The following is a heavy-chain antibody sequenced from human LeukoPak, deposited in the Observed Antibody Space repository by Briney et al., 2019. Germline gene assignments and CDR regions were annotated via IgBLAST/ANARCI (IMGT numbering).Heavy chain of an antibody. CDR3: ARTSSYGYRDYYYYMDV. CDR2: IIPIFVTA. CDR1: GGTFSSYA. V-gene: IGHV1-69*13. J-gene: IGHJ6*03. Sequence: SVKVSCKASGGTFSSYAISWVRQAPGQGLEWMGGIIPIFVTANYAQKFQGRVTITADESTSTAYMELSSLRSEDTAVYYCARTSSYGYRDYYYYMDVWGKGTTVTVSS. D-gene: IGHD5-18*01.